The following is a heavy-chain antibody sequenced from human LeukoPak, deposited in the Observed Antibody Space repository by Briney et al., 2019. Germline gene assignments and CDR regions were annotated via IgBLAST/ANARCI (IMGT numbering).Heavy chain of an antibody. D-gene: IGHD6-19*01. V-gene: IGHV3-11*01. CDR1: GFTFSDYF. CDR3: AKIAVAGRRDDAFDN. J-gene: IGHJ3*02. Sequence: GGSLRLSCTASGFTFSDYFMTWIRQAPGKGLEWVSYLSGSSGDIYYADSVKGRFTISRDNAKNSLYLQMNSLRAEDTAVYYCAKIAVAGRRDDAFDNWGQGTMVTVSS. CDR2: LSGSSGDI.